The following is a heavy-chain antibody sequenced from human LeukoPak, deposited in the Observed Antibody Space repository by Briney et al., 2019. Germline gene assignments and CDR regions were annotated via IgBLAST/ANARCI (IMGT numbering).Heavy chain of an antibody. D-gene: IGHD4-11*01. Sequence: WIRQPPGKALEWLALIYWNDDNRYSPSLKSRLTISKDTSKKQVVLTMTNMDPVDTATYYCAHYGNYRFMYYFDFWGQGVLVSVSS. V-gene: IGHV2-5*01. CDR3: AHYGNYRFMYYFDF. J-gene: IGHJ4*02. CDR2: IYWNDDN.